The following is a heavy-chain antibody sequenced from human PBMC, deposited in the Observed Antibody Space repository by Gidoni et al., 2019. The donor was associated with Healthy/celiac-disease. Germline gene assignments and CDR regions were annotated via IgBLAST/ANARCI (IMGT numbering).Heavy chain of an antibody. CDR2: IRSKANSYAT. CDR3: TRAYDSSGLTFYYFDY. J-gene: IGHJ4*02. CDR1: GFTFRGSA. D-gene: IGHD3-22*01. V-gene: IGHV3-73*02. Sequence: EVQLVESGGGLVQPGGSLKLSCAASGFTFRGSAMHWVRQASGTGLEWVGRIRSKANSYATAYAASVKGRFTISRDDSKNTAYLQMNSLKTEDTAVYYCTRAYDSSGLTFYYFDYWGQGTLVTVSS.